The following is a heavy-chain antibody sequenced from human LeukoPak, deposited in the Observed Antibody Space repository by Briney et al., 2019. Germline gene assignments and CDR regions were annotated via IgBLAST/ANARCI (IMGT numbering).Heavy chain of an antibody. CDR3: ARGIVSPRFYDYMDV. CDR1: GGSINSGNYY. D-gene: IGHD1-26*01. Sequence: PSETLSLTCTVSGGSINSGNYYWTWIRQPAGKGLESIGRFFATGSSSSSHNPSLSGRASISVDTSKNQFSLQLSSVTAADSAVYFCARGIVSPRFYDYMDVWGKGTTVTVSS. V-gene: IGHV4-61*02. CDR2: FFATGSS. J-gene: IGHJ6*03.